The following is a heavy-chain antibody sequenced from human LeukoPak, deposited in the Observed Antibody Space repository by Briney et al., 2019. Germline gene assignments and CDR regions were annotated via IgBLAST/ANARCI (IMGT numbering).Heavy chain of an antibody. Sequence: GGSLRLSCAASGFTFSSYAMSWVRQAPGKGLEWVTGISGSGTTAYYADSVKGRFTISRDSSKNTVYLQMNSLRAEDTAVYYCARDCGGQLWPTTASCYYYGMDVWGQGTTVTVSS. CDR3: ARDCGGQLWPTTASCYYYGMDV. D-gene: IGHD5-18*01. J-gene: IGHJ6*02. CDR1: GFTFSSYA. V-gene: IGHV3-23*01. CDR2: ISGSGTTA.